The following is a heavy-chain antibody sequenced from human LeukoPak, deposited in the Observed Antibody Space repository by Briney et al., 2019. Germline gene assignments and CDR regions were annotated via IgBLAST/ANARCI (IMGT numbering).Heavy chain of an antibody. V-gene: IGHV3-21*01. Sequence: PGVSLRLSCAASGFTFRSYSMNWVRQAPGKGLEWVSSISSSSSYIYYADSVKGRFTISRDNAKNSLYLQMNSLRAEDTAVYYCAKDPRAYCSGGSCGGYWGQGTLVTVSS. CDR1: GFTFRSYS. J-gene: IGHJ4*02. CDR2: ISSSSSYI. CDR3: AKDPRAYCSGGSCGGY. D-gene: IGHD2-15*01.